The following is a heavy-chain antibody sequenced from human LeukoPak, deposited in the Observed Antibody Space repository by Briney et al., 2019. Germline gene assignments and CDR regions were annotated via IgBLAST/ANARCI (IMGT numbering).Heavy chain of an antibody. CDR3: ARDVGSYCSSTSCHDAFDI. D-gene: IGHD2-2*01. CDR2: ISGSGGST. V-gene: IGHV3-23*01. J-gene: IGHJ3*02. CDR1: GFTFSSYA. Sequence: GGSLRLSCAASGFTFSSYAMSWVRQAPGKGLEWVSAISGSGGSTYYADSVKGRFTFSRDNSKNTLYLQMNSLRAEDTAVYYCARDVGSYCSSTSCHDAFDIWGQGTMVTVSS.